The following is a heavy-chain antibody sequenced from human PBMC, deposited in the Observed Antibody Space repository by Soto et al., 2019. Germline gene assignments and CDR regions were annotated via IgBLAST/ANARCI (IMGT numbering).Heavy chain of an antibody. J-gene: IGHJ6*02. CDR1: GGSISSCGYY. CDR3: ARAPTGSYYPGYYYYYGMDV. D-gene: IGHD3-10*01. V-gene: IGHV4-31*03. CDR2: IYYSGST. Sequence: SETLSLTCTVSGGSISSCGYYWSWIRQHPGKGLEWIGYIYYSGSTYYNPSLKSRVTISVDTSKNQFSLKLSSVTAADTAVYYCARAPTGSYYPGYYYYYGMDVWGQGTTVTVSS.